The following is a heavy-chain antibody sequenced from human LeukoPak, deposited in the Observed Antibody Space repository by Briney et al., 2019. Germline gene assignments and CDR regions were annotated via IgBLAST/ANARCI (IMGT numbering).Heavy chain of an antibody. CDR2: IFHSGST. CDR3: VRHFTVTTDYFDY. CDR1: GYSINSGYW. Sequence: PSETLSLTCAVSGYSINSGYWWGWIRQPPGKGLEWTGSIFHSGSTNYNPSLKSRVTISVDTSKNHFSLKLSSVTAADTAVYYCVRHFTVTTDYFDYWGQGALVTVSS. V-gene: IGHV4-38-2*01. D-gene: IGHD4-17*01. J-gene: IGHJ4*02.